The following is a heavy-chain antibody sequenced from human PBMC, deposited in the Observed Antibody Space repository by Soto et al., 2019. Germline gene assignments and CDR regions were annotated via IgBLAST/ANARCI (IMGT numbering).Heavy chain of an antibody. D-gene: IGHD6-19*01. CDR3: ARKTISSGWTYDYYYYGMDV. CDR2: MNPNSGNT. V-gene: IGHV1-8*01. CDR1: GYTFTSYD. J-gene: IGHJ6*02. Sequence: ASGTVSCKASGYTFTSYDIHWVRQATGQGPEWMGWMNPNSGNTVYAQKFQGRITMTRNTSTSTAYMELSSLRSEDTAVYYCARKTISSGWTYDYYYYGMDVWGQGTTVTVSS.